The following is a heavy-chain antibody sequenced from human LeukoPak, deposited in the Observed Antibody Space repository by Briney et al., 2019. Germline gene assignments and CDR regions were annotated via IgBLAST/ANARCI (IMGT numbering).Heavy chain of an antibody. CDR2: TYYRSGWYN. CDR3: SRDLAWGPADY. V-gene: IGHV6-1*01. D-gene: IGHD7-27*01. Sequence: SQTLSLTCAISGDSVSSNSAAWGWIRQSPSRGLEWLGRTYYRSGWYNYYALSVKSRITINPDSSKNQVSLQLNSVTPEDTAVYYCSRDLAWGPADYWGQGTLVTVSS. CDR1: GDSVSSNSAA. J-gene: IGHJ4*02.